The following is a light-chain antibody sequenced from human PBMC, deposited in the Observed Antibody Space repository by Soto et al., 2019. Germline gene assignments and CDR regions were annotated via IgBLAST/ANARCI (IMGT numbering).Light chain of an antibody. J-gene: IGKJ1*01. CDR3: QHYNSYSES. CDR1: QTISSW. CDR2: KAS. V-gene: IGKV1-5*03. Sequence: DIQMTQSPSTLSGSVGDSVTITCRASQTISSWLAWYQQKPGKAPKLLIYKASTLKSGVPSRFSGSGSWTEFTLTISSLQTDDFSTYYCQHYNSYSESFGQGTKGELK.